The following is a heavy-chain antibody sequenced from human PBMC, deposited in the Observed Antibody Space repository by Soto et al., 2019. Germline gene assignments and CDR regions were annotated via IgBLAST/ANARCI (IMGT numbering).Heavy chain of an antibody. J-gene: IGHJ6*02. CDR3: AKGATVTTHYQYYGMDV. V-gene: IGHV3-43D*04. CDR1: GFTFDDFA. CDR2: VNWDGDTT. D-gene: IGHD4-17*01. Sequence: EVQLVESGGAVVKSGGSLRLSCAASGFTFDDFAMCWVRQVPGKGLEWISLVNWDGDTTFYADSEKGRFIISRDNSKNSVYLQMNSLRSEDCAMYYCAKGATVTTHYQYYGMDVWGQGTTVTVSS.